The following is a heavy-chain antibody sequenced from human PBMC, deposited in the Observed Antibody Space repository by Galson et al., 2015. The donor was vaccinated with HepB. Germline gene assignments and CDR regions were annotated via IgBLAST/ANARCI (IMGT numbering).Heavy chain of an antibody. D-gene: IGHD3-16*01. CDR2: ISAFNGNT. Sequence: SVKVSCKASGYTFTSIGLNWVRQAPGQGLEWMGWISAFNGNTKYAQKFQGSVTMTTDTSTSTAYMELRSLRSDDTAVYYCAVHRFGFDIWGQGTMVTVSS. CDR1: GYTFTSIG. CDR3: AVHRFGFDI. V-gene: IGHV1-18*01. J-gene: IGHJ3*02.